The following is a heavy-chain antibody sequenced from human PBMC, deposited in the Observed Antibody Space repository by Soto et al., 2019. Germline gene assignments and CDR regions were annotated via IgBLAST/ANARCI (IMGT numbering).Heavy chain of an antibody. CDR2: IYYSGST. Sequence: SETLSLTCTVSGGSISSYYWSWIRQPPGKGLEWIGYIYYSGSTNYNPSLKSRVTISVDTSKNQFSLKLSSVTAADTAVYYRARNPLDTAMVTQFGEFDFWAQGTLVTVSS. V-gene: IGHV4-59*01. J-gene: IGHJ5*01. CDR1: GGSISSYY. D-gene: IGHD5-18*01. CDR3: ARNPLDTAMVTQFGEFDF.